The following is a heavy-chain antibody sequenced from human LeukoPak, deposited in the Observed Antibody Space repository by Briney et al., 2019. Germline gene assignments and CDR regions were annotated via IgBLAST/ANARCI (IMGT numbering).Heavy chain of an antibody. Sequence: SQTLSLTCTVSGGSISSGSYYWSWIRQPAGKGLEWIGRIYTSGSTNYNPSLKSRVTISVDTSKNQFSRKLSSVTAADTAVYYCARDSYCGGDCYYSYWGQGTLVTVSS. CDR1: GGSISSGSYY. J-gene: IGHJ4*02. CDR3: ARDSYCGGDCYYSY. D-gene: IGHD2-21*01. CDR2: IYTSGST. V-gene: IGHV4-61*02.